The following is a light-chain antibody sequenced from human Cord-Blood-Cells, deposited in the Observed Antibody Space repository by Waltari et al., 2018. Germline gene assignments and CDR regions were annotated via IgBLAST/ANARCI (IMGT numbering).Light chain of an antibody. CDR1: SSNIGSNT. V-gene: IGLV1-44*01. CDR3: AAWDDSLNALV. CDR2: SNN. J-gene: IGLJ2*01. Sequence: QSVLTQPPSASGTPGQRVTIPCSGSSSNIGSNTVNWYQQLPGTAPKLLIDSNNQRPSGVPDRFSGSKSGTSASLAISGLQSEDEADYYCAAWDDSLNALVFGGGTKLTVL.